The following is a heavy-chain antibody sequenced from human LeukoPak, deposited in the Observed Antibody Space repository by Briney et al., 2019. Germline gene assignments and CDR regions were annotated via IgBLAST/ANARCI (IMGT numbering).Heavy chain of an antibody. V-gene: IGHV4-4*02. D-gene: IGHD2-2*01. CDR1: GGSIDITNY. CDR2: ISHDGTR. J-gene: IGHJ4*02. Sequence: SETLSLTCGVSGGSIDITNYWSWVRQAPGKGLEWIGEISHDGTRNYNPSLRSRVAMSFDRANNYFSLSLTAVTAADTALYYCTRESRPFCPCAFWGQGVMVTVSS. CDR3: TRESRPFCPCAF.